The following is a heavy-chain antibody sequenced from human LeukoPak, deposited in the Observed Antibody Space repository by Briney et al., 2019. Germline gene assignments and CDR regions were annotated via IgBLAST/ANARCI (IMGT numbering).Heavy chain of an antibody. Sequence: PSETLSLTCTVSGGSFSSYYWSWIRQPAGKGLECIGRIYISGSTSYNPSLKSRVTMSVDTSKNQFSLMLSSVTAADPAVCSCAPANRSSRDMDLWGPGTTVTVS. CDR1: GGSFSSYY. J-gene: IGHJ6*02. D-gene: IGHD1-14*01. CDR2: IYISGST. CDR3: APANRSSRDMDL. V-gene: IGHV4-4*07.